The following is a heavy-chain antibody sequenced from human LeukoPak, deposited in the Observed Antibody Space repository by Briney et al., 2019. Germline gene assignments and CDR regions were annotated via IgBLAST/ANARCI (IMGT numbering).Heavy chain of an antibody. CDR1: GDSVSSNSAA. CDR2: TYYRSKWYN. CDR3: AREGGAAYNWFDP. D-gene: IGHD2-15*01. V-gene: IGHV6-1*01. J-gene: IGHJ5*02. Sequence: SQTLSLTCAISGDSVSSNSAAWNWITQSPSRGLEWLGRTYYRSKWYNDYAVSVKSRITINPDTSKNQFSLQLNSVTPEDTAAYYCAREGGAAYNWFDPWGQGTLVTVSS.